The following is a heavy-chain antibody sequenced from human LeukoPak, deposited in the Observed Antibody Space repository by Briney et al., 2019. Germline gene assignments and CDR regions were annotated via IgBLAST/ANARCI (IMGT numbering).Heavy chain of an antibody. J-gene: IGHJ4*02. Sequence: GGSLRLSCAASGFTLSSYWMSWVRQAPGKGLEGVANINHDGSEKYYVDSVRGGFIISRDNAKNSLYLKMNSLRAEDTAVYYCARDREFYYYGSGSYYAPHYFDYWGQGTLVTVSS. D-gene: IGHD3-10*01. CDR2: INHDGSEK. CDR3: ARDREFYYYGSGSYYAPHYFDY. V-gene: IGHV3-7*01. CDR1: GFTLSSYW.